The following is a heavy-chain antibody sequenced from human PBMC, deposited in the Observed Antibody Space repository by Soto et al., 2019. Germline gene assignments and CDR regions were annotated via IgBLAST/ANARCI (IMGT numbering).Heavy chain of an antibody. V-gene: IGHV4-59*11. J-gene: IGHJ4*02. CDR1: GDSMTRHY. D-gene: IGHD6-6*01. Sequence: SETLSLTCTVSGDSMTRHYWSWVRQPPGKGLECIGYVYYTGITNVNPSLKSRVTVSMDTSKNQFSLKMRSVTAADTAIYYCARTARLLDSWGQGLLATVSS. CDR3: ARTARLLDS. CDR2: VYYTGIT.